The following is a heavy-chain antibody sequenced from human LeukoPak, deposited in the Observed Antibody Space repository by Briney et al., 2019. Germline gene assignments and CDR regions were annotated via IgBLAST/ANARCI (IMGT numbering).Heavy chain of an antibody. J-gene: IGHJ4*02. Sequence: PGGSLRLSCAASGFTFDDYAMNWVRQAPGKGLEWVSGINWNGGSTYYRDSVKGRLTISRDNAKNSLYLQMNSLRAEDTALYYCARVKGSGYRNSIDYWGQGTLVTVSS. V-gene: IGHV3-20*04. CDR2: INWNGGST. CDR1: GFTFDDYA. CDR3: ARVKGSGYRNSIDY. D-gene: IGHD3-3*01.